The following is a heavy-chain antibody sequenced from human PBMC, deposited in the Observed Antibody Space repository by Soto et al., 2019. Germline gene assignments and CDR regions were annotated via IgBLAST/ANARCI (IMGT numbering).Heavy chain of an antibody. V-gene: IGHV1-69*04. CDR1: GGTFSSYT. J-gene: IGHJ4*02. CDR3: ARDSGCSSTSCYLIAARISFDY. Sequence: SVKVSCKASGGTFSSYTIIWVRQAPGQGLEWMGRIIPILGIANYAQKFQGRVTITADKSTSTAYMELSSLRSEDTAVYYCARDSGCSSTSCYLIAARISFDYWGQGTLVTVSS. D-gene: IGHD2-2*01. CDR2: IIPILGIA.